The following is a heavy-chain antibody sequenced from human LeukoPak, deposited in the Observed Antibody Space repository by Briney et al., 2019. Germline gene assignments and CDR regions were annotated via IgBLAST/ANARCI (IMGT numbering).Heavy chain of an antibody. Sequence: GGSLRLSCAASGFTFSSHSMNWVRQAPGKGLEWISYISSSSTIIHYADSVKGRFTISRDDAKNSLYLQMNSLRAEDTAIYYCTTAAGYNYGQYWGQGTLVTVSS. CDR3: TTAAGYNYGQY. J-gene: IGHJ4*02. CDR1: GFTFSSHS. CDR2: ISSSSTII. D-gene: IGHD5-18*01. V-gene: IGHV3-48*01.